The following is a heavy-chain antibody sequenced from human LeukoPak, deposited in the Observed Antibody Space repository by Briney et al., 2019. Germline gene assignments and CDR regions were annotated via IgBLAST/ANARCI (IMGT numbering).Heavy chain of an antibody. D-gene: IGHD3-9*01. CDR2: IILIFGTA. CDR3: ARDTVAYDILTGYYRVAGVFDY. V-gene: IGHV1-69*13. CDR1: GGTFSSYA. J-gene: IGHJ4*02. Sequence: GASVKVSCKASGGTFSSYAISWVRQAPGQGLEWMGGIILIFGTANYAQKFQGRVTITADESTSTAYMELSSLRSEDTAVYYCARDTVAYDILTGYYRVAGVFDYWGQGTLVTVSS.